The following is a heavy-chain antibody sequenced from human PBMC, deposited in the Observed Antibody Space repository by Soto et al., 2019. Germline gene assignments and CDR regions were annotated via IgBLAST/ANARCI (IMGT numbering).Heavy chain of an antibody. V-gene: IGHV5-51*01. Sequence: GESLKISCKGSGHIFSNYWIGWVRQMPGKGLEWMGIIYPGDSDTRYRPSFQGQVTITXDKSINTAYLQWSRLKASDTAIYYCARQRLWGTSGYYYFENWGQGTLVTVSS. CDR2: IYPGDSDT. CDR1: GHIFSNYW. J-gene: IGHJ4*02. CDR3: ARQRLWGTSGYYYFEN. D-gene: IGHD3-22*01.